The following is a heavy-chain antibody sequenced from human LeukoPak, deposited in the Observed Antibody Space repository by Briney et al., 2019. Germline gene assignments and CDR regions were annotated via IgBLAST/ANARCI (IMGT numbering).Heavy chain of an antibody. D-gene: IGHD5-24*01. CDR2: IYYSGST. Sequence: SETLSLTCTVSGGSISSYYWSWVRQPPGKGLEWIGYIYYSGSTNYNPSLKSRVTISVDTSKNQFSLKLSSVTAADTAVYYCARDRGPAAIQIDYWGQGTLVTVSS. CDR3: ARDRGPAAIQIDY. CDR1: GGSISSYY. J-gene: IGHJ4*02. V-gene: IGHV4-59*01.